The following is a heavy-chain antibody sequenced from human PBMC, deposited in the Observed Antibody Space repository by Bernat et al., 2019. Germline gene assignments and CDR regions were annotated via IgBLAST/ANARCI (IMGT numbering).Heavy chain of an antibody. Sequence: QLQLQESGPGLVKPSETLSLTCTISGGSISSSSYYWGWIRQPPGKGLEWIGSVSYSGSSYYNPSLKSRVTISVDTSKNQFSLRLSSVTAADTAVYYCAKHVPNPSYAGYSFHSWGQGTLVTVSS. CDR3: AKHVPNPSYAGYSFHS. J-gene: IGHJ4*02. V-gene: IGHV4-39*01. D-gene: IGHD1-26*01. CDR2: VSYSGSS. CDR1: GGSISSSSYY.